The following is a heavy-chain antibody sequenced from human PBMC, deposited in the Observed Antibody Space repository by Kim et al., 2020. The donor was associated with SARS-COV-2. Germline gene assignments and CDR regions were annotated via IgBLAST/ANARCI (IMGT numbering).Heavy chain of an antibody. CDR1: GYMFGSNA. Sequence: GGSLRLSCAVSGYMFGSNAMSWVRQAPGKGLEWISGISGSGGDTHYADSVRGRFIISRDNSKKTVLLQMNSLKVEDTAVYYCARHHWLHGWTFWGAFDVWARRTMVTVSS. CDR2: ISGSGGDT. CDR3: ARHHWLHGWTFWGAFDV. D-gene: IGHD7-27*01. J-gene: IGHJ3*01. V-gene: IGHV3-23*01.